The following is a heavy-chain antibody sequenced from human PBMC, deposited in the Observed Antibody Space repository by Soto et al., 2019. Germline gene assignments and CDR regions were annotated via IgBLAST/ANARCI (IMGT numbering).Heavy chain of an antibody. Sequence: GGSLRLSCAASGFTFSSYSMNWVRQAPGKGLEWVSYISSSSSTIYYADSVKGRFTISRDNAKNSLYLQMNSLRAEDTAVYYCASSVAKYYYCGMDVWGQGTTVTVSS. V-gene: IGHV3-48*01. CDR3: ASSVAKYYYCGMDV. J-gene: IGHJ6*02. CDR2: ISSSSSTI. D-gene: IGHD5-12*01. CDR1: GFTFSSYS.